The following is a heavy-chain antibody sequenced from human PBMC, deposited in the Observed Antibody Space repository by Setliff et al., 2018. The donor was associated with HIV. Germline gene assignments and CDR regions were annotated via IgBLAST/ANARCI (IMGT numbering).Heavy chain of an antibody. V-gene: IGHV4-34*01. Sequence: SETLFLTCTVYGGSFSGYYWTWIRQPPGKGLEFIGEMNHRGVIKYLSSLKSRVTMAVDTSKKQFSLKLKSVTAADTAVYYCFLFYDDRSGFYWDWGQGTPVTSPQ. CDR2: MNHRGVI. D-gene: IGHD3-22*01. CDR3: FLFYDDRSGFYWD. CDR1: GGSFSGYY. J-gene: IGHJ4*02.